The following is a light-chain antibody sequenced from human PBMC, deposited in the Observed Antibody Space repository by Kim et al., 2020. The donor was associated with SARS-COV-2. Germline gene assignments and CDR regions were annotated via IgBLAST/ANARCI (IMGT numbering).Light chain of an antibody. CDR1: NIGSKS. Sequence: SYELTQPPSVSVAPGKTARITCGGNNIGSKSVHWYQQKPDQAPLLVIYYDSDRPSGIPERFSGSNSGNTATLTISRVEAGDEADYYCQVWDSSSDHRVFG. CDR3: QVWDSSSDHRV. J-gene: IGLJ3*02. CDR2: YDS. V-gene: IGLV3-21*04.